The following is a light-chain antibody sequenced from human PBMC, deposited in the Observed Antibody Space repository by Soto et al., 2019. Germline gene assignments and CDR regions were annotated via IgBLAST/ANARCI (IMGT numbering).Light chain of an antibody. J-gene: IGKJ4*01. Sequence: LLTQAPSSLPASVGDRVTFTCRASQDIGTSVVWYQQKAGKAPKVFIYAASTLQRGVPSRFSDSGSGTEFSLTINSLQPEDFATYFCQQVDTFPFTFGGGTKVEIK. CDR1: QDIGTS. CDR3: QQVDTFPFT. CDR2: AAS. V-gene: IGKV1-9*01.